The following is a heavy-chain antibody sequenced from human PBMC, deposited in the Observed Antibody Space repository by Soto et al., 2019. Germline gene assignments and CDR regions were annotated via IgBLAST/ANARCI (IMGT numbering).Heavy chain of an antibody. CDR1: GFTFSDHY. D-gene: IGHD1-26*01. V-gene: IGHV3-72*01. J-gene: IGHJ4*02. CDR2: TRNKANSYTT. CDR3: ARIFEAGSYVDF. Sequence: EVQLVESGGGLVQPGGSLRLSCAASGFTFSDHYMDWVRQAPGKGLEWVGRTRNKANSYTTEYAASVKGRFTISRDDSKNSLYLQMNSLKTEDTAVYYCARIFEAGSYVDFWGQGTLVTVSS.